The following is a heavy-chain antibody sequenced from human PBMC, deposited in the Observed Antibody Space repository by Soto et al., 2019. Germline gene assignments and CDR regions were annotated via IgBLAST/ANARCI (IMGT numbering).Heavy chain of an antibody. J-gene: IGHJ4*02. CDR3: VVRITMIVVVTPFDY. CDR1: GFTFSSYA. Sequence: PGGSLRLSCAASGFTFSSYAMSWVRQAPGKGLEWVSAISGSGGSTYYADSVKGRFTISRDNSKNTLYLQMNSLRAEDTAVYYCVVRITMIVVVTPFDYWGQGTLVT. V-gene: IGHV3-23*01. D-gene: IGHD3-22*01. CDR2: ISGSGGST.